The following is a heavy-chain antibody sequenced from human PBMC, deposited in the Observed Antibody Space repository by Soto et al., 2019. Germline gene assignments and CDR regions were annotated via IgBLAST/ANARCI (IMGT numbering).Heavy chain of an antibody. D-gene: IGHD3-10*01. CDR2: ISYDGSNK. CDR3: TKDNSHYYGSVSYYDYYYCYGMDV. Sequence: PGGSLRLSCAASGFTFSSYGMHWVLQAPGKXLEWVAVISYDGSNKYYADSVKGRFTISRDNSKNTLYLQMNSLRAEDTAVYYCTKDNSHYYGSVSYYDYYYCYGMDVWAQGATETFSS. CDR1: GFTFSSYG. J-gene: IGHJ6*02. V-gene: IGHV3-30*18.